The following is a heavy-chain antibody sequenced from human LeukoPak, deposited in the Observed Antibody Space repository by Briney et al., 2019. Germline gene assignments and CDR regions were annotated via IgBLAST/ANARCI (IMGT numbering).Heavy chain of an antibody. CDR1: GYSFTSYW. CDR2: IYPGDSDT. V-gene: IGHV5-51*01. Sequence: KVSCKGSGYSFTSYWIGWVRQMPGKGLEWMGIIYPGDSDTRYSPSFQGQVTISADKSISTAYLQWSSLKASDTAMYYCARRWNWNGWDYFDYWGQGTLVTVSS. J-gene: IGHJ4*02. CDR3: ARRWNWNGWDYFDY. D-gene: IGHD1-1*01.